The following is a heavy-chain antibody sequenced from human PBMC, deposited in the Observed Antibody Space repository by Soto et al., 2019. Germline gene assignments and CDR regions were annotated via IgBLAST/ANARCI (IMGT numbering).Heavy chain of an antibody. Sequence: QVQLVQSAAEVKKPGASVKVSCKASGYTCTRYDLNWVRQPTGQGLEWMGWMNPNSGNTGHAQKFQGRVTMTRNTSISTDYMELSSLRSEDTAVYYCARTLYGDNVDYWGQGTLVTVSS. CDR2: MNPNSGNT. CDR1: GYTCTRYD. J-gene: IGHJ4*02. CDR3: ARTLYGDNVDY. V-gene: IGHV1-8*01. D-gene: IGHD4-17*01.